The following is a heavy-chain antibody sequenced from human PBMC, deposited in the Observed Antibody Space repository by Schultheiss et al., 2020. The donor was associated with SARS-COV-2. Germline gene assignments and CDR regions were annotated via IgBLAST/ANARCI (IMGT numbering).Heavy chain of an antibody. CDR3: ARDIVVPAAGYGMDV. CDR2: IYTSGST. J-gene: IGHJ6*02. Sequence: SETLSLTCAVYGGSFSGYYWSWIRQPAGKGLEWIGRIYTSGSTNYNPSLKSRVTISVDTSKNQFSLKLSSVTAADTAVYYCARDIVVPAAGYGMDVWGQGTTVTVSS. V-gene: IGHV4-4*07. D-gene: IGHD2-2*01. CDR1: GGSFSGYY.